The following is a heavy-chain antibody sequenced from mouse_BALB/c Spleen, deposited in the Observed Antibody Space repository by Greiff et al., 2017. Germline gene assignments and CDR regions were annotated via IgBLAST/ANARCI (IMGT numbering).Heavy chain of an antibody. J-gene: IGHJ3*01. Sequence: EVQLQQSGTVLARPGASVKMSCKASGYTFTSYWMHWVKQRPGQGLEWIGAIYPGNSDTSYNQKFKGKAKLTAVTSTSTAYMELSSLTNEDSAVYYCTSNDGYYNWFAYWGQGTLVTVSA. D-gene: IGHD2-3*01. CDR3: TSNDGYYNWFAY. V-gene: IGHV1-5*01. CDR2: IYPGNSDT. CDR1: GYTFTSYW.